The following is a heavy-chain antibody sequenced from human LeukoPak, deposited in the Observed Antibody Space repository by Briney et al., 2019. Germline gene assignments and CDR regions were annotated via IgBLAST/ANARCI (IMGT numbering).Heavy chain of an antibody. CDR3: ARVVVVPAVYYYMDV. Sequence: GESLKISCKGSGYSFTSYWIGWVRQMPGKGLEWMGIIYPGDSDTRHSPSFQGQVTISADKSISTAYLQWSSLKASDTAMYYCARVVVVPAVYYYMDVWGKGTTVTVSS. D-gene: IGHD2-2*01. J-gene: IGHJ6*03. CDR2: IYPGDSDT. CDR1: GYSFTSYW. V-gene: IGHV5-51*01.